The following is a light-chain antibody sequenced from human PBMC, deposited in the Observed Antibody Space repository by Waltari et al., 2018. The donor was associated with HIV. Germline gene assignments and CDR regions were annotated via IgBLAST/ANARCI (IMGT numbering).Light chain of an antibody. CDR3: QSADTSGTSVL. CDR2: KDP. V-gene: IGLV3-25*03. CDR1: VLAKQF. J-gene: IGLJ2*01. Sequence: SSDLTQSPSLSVSPGQTAKITCAGDVLAKQFAFWYHRKPGQAPLLLIYKDPERPSKIPGRFSASTSGTTVTLTISGVRAEDEAYYFCQSADTSGTSVLFGGGTTLTVL.